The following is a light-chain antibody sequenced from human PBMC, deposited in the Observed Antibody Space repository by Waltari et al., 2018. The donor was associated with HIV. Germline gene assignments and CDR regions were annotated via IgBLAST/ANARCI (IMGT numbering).Light chain of an antibody. CDR1: SSVVGSYNF. V-gene: IGLV2-23*01. J-gene: IGLJ1*01. CDR2: EGS. CDR3: CSYTGSSTRRPYV. Sequence: QSALPQPASVSGSPGQSITTPCPGTSSVVGSYNFSSWYKQHPGKAPKVMIYEGSKRPSGVSNRFSGSKSGNTASLTISGLQAEDEADYYCCSYTGSSTRRPYVFGTGTKVTVL.